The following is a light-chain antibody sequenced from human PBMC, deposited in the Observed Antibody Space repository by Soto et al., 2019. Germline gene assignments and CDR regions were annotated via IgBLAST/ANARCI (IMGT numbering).Light chain of an antibody. J-gene: IGKJ4*01. Sequence: EIVLTQSPGTLSLSPGERATLSCRASQSVASNNLAWYQQIPGQSPRILIYGASSRATGIPDRFSGSGSGTDFTLTISRLEPEDFAVYYCQQYGSSPPITFGGGTKVDIK. V-gene: IGKV3-20*01. CDR3: QQYGSSPPIT. CDR1: QSVASNN. CDR2: GAS.